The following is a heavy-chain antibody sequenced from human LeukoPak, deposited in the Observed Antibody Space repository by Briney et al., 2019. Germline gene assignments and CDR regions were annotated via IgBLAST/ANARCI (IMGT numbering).Heavy chain of an antibody. CDR1: GFTFSTYW. V-gene: IGHV3-7*01. CDR2: IKQDGSDK. CDR3: ARVRCSSNSCFPDY. J-gene: IGHJ4*02. D-gene: IGHD2-2*01. Sequence: GGSLRLSCAASGFTFSTYWMSWVRQAPGKGLEWVANIKQDGSDKYYVDFVKGRFTISRHNAKNSLFLQMNSLRAEDTAVYYCARVRCSSNSCFPDYWGQGTLVTVSS.